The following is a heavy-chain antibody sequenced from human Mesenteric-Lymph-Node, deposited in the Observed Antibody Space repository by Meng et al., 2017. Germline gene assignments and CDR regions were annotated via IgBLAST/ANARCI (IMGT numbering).Heavy chain of an antibody. Sequence: GESLKISCAASGFTFSGSAMHWVRQASGKGLEWVGRIRSKANSYATAYAASVKGRFTISRDDSKNTAYLQMNSLKTEDTAVYYCTRLPYDSSGYSMYNWFDPWGQGTLVTVS. J-gene: IGHJ5*02. CDR2: IRSKANSYAT. CDR3: TRLPYDSSGYSMYNWFDP. D-gene: IGHD3-22*01. V-gene: IGHV3-73*01. CDR1: GFTFSGSA.